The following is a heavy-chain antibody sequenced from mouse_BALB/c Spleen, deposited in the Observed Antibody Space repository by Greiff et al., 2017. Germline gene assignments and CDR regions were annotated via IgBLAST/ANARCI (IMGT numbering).Heavy chain of an antibody. CDR1: GYTFTSYW. CDR2: IYPGNSDT. V-gene: IGHV1-5*01. Sequence: VQLQQSGTVLARPGASVKMSCKASGYTFTSYWMHWVKQRPGQGLEWIGAIYPGNSDTSYNQKFKGKAKLTAVTSTSTAYMELSSLTNEDSAVYYCTRERDGERYFDVWGAGTTVTVSS. CDR3: TRERDGERYFDV. D-gene: IGHD2-3*01. J-gene: IGHJ1*01.